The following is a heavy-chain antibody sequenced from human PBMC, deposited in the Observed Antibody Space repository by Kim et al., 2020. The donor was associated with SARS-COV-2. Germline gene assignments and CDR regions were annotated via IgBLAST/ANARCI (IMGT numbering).Heavy chain of an antibody. V-gene: IGHV3-21*01. D-gene: IGHD3-10*01. J-gene: IGHJ4*02. Sequence: DSVKGRFTISRDNAKNSLYLQMNSLRAEDTAVYYCARFSGFGELPDYWGQGTLVTVSA. CDR3: ARFSGFGELPDY.